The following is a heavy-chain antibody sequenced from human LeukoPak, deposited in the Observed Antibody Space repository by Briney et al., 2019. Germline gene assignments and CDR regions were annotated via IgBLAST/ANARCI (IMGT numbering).Heavy chain of an antibody. D-gene: IGHD3-10*01. J-gene: IGHJ4*02. CDR2: ISAYNGNT. Sequence: ASVKVSCKASGYTFTGYGITWVRQAPGQGLEWMGWISAYNGNTNYAQKFQGRVTMTTETSTRTAYMELRSLRSDDAAVYYSARIDLAYGSGTYYSSYFEYWGQGTLVTVSS. CDR3: ARIDLAYGSGTYYSSYFEY. V-gene: IGHV1-18*01. CDR1: GYTFTGYG.